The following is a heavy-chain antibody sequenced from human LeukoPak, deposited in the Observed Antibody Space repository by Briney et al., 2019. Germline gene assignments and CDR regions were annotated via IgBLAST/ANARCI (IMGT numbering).Heavy chain of an antibody. CDR2: IWYDGSNK. CDR3: ARDRLEAVTDDDYFDY. D-gene: IGHD2-21*02. J-gene: IGHJ4*02. Sequence: GGSLKLSRAASGFTFSSNGMHWVRQAPGKGPEWVALIWYDGSNKYYGDSVKGRFTISRDNSKNTVYLQMNSLRAEDTGVYYCARDRLEAVTDDDYFDYWGQGTLVTVSS. CDR1: GFTFSSNG. V-gene: IGHV3-33*01.